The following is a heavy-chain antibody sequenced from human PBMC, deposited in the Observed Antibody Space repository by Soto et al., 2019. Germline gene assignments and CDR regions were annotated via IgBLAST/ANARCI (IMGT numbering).Heavy chain of an antibody. D-gene: IGHD1-26*01. CDR1: GFTFSSYA. V-gene: IGHV3-23*01. Sequence: EVQLLESGGGLVQPGGSLRLSCAASGFTFSSYAMSWVRQAPGKGLEWVSAISGSGGSTYYADSVKGRFTISRVNSKNTLYLQMNSLRAEDTAVYYCAIVPVSIVGATSNAFDIWGQGTMVTVSS. J-gene: IGHJ3*02. CDR3: AIVPVSIVGATSNAFDI. CDR2: ISGSGGST.